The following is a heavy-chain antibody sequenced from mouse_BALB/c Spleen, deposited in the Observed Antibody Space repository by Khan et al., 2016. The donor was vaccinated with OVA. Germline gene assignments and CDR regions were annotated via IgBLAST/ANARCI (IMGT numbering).Heavy chain of an antibody. D-gene: IGHD1-1*01. J-gene: IGHJ4*01. Sequence: VQLQQSGPGLVKPSQSLSLTCTVTGYSITSGYAWNWIRQFPGNKLEWMGYISYSGSTSNNPSLRIRISITRDTSKNQFFLQLNSVTTEDTATYYCARKNYYGYAMDYWGQGTSVTVSS. V-gene: IGHV3-2*02. CDR3: ARKNYYGYAMDY. CDR2: ISYSGST. CDR1: GYSITSGYA.